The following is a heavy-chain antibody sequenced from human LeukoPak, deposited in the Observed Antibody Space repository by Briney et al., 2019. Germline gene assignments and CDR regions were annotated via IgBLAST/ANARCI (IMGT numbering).Heavy chain of an antibody. Sequence: SETLSLTCTVSGGSISSSSYYWGWIRQPPGKGLEWIGSIYYSRSTYYNPSLKSRVTISVDTSKNQFSLKLSSVTAADTAVYYCARLGDTARDLFDYWGQGTLVTVSS. V-gene: IGHV4-39*01. CDR3: ARLGDTARDLFDY. J-gene: IGHJ4*02. CDR1: GGSISSSSYY. D-gene: IGHD5-18*01. CDR2: IYYSRST.